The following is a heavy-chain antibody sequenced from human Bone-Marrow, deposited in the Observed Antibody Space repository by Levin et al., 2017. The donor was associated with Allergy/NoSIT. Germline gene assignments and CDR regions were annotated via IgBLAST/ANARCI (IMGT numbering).Heavy chain of an antibody. J-gene: IGHJ5*02. V-gene: IGHV3-30*18. CDR3: AKDRGDYGDGNSWFDP. D-gene: IGHD4-17*01. CDR1: GFTFSSYG. CDR2: ISYDGSNK. Sequence: GESLKISCAASGFTFSSYGMHWVRQAPGKGLEWVAVISYDGSNKYYADSVKGRFTISRDNSKNTLYLQMNSLRAEDTAVYYCAKDRGDYGDGNSWFDPWGQGTLVTVSS.